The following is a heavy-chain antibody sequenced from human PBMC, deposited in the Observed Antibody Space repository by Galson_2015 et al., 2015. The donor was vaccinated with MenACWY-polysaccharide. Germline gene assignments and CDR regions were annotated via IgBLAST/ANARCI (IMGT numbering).Heavy chain of an antibody. J-gene: IGHJ4*02. D-gene: IGHD3-10*01. V-gene: IGHV3-15*01. Sequence: SLRLSCAASGFSFNNAWMSWLRQASGKGPEWVGRIRSKSDGGTTDNAAPVKGRLSISRDDSKNTLYLQMSSLKVEDTAVYYCATGGHYFGNWGQGTLVTVSS. CDR2: IRSKSDGGTT. CDR1: GFSFNNAW. CDR3: ATGGHYFGN.